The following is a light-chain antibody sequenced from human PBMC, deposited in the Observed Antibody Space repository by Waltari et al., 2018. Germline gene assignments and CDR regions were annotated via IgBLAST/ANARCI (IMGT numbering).Light chain of an antibody. Sequence: QSALTQTATVSGSPGQSITISCSGTSSDIGNYNLVSWYQQHPGKDPTLIIYDVNKRPSWVSNRFSGSKSGHAAFLTISGLQTADEADYYCCSYAGSAISVFGGGTKVTVL. J-gene: IGLJ3*02. CDR2: DVN. CDR3: CSYAGSAISV. V-gene: IGLV2-23*02. CDR1: SSDIGNYNL.